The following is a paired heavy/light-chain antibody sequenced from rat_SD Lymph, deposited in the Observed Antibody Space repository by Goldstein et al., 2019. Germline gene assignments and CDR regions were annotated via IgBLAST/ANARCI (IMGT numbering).Light chain of an antibody. Sequence: DTVLTQSPALAVSPGERVSISCRASEGVNSYMHWYQQKPGQQPKLLIYKASNLASGVPARFSGSGSGTDFTLTIDPVEADDTATYFCQQSWNDPRTFGGGTKLELK. CDR3: QQSWNDPRT. V-gene: IGKV3S11*01. CDR2: KAS. J-gene: IGKJ1*01. CDR1: EGVNSY.
Heavy chain of an antibody. J-gene: IGHJ2*01. CDR2: IKYDGSYT. V-gene: IGHV11-4*01. D-gene: IGHD1-9*01. Sequence: EVQLVESGGGLVQPGASLKLSCVASGFTFSDYWMSWVRQTPGKTMEWIGDIKYDGSYTNYAPSLKNRFTISRDNAKSTLYLQMSNVRSEDTATYYCTREAYYGYKSYFDYWGQGVMVTVSS. CDR1: GFTFSDYW. CDR3: TREAYYGYKSYFDY.